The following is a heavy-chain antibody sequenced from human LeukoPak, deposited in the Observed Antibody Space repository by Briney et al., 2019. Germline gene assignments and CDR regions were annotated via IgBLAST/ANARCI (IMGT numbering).Heavy chain of an antibody. Sequence: EASVKVSCKASGGTFSSYAISWVRQATGQGLEWMGGIIPIFGTANYAQKFQGRVTNTTDESTSTAYMELRSLRSEDTAVYYCARGSLSGSTMVRGVIPDAFDIWGQGTMVTVSS. CDR1: GGTFSSYA. CDR3: ARGSLSGSTMVRGVIPDAFDI. V-gene: IGHV1-69*05. J-gene: IGHJ3*02. CDR2: IIPIFGTA. D-gene: IGHD3-10*01.